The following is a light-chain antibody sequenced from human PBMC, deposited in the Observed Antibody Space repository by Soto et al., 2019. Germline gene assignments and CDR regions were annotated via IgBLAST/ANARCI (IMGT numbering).Light chain of an antibody. J-gene: IGLJ2*01. CDR1: SGHSNYA. Sequence: QSVLTQSPSASASLGASVKLTCTLSSGHSNYAIAWHQQQPEKGPRFLMKLNSDGSHSKGDGIPDRFSGSSSGAERYLTISTLQSEDDADYYCQTWGTGIHIFGGGTKLTVL. CDR3: QTWGTGIHI. CDR2: LNSDGSH. V-gene: IGLV4-69*01.